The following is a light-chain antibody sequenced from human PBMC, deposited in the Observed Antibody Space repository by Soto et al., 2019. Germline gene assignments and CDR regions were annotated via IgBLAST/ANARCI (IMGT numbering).Light chain of an antibody. V-gene: IGKV3-15*01. CDR2: GAS. CDR1: QSISSN. J-gene: IGKJ1*01. CDR3: QHYNSYSEA. Sequence: EIVMTQSPATLSVSLGERATLSCRASQSISSNLAWYQQKPGQAPRFLIYGASTRATGIPDRFSGSGSGTDFTLTISSLQPDDFATYYCQHYNSYSEAFGQGTKVDIK.